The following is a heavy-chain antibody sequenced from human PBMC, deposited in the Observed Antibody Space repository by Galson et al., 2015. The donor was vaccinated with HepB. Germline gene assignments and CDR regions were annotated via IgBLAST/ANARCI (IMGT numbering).Heavy chain of an antibody. CDR2: INGDGSST. CDR1: GFTFSTYW. CDR3: ARTSPVDYYGMDV. J-gene: IGHJ6*02. Sequence: SLRLSCAASGFTFSTYWMSWVRQAPGKGLVWVSRINGDGSSTSYADSVRGRFTISRDNAKNTLYLQMDSLRAEDTAVYYCARTSPVDYYGMDVWGQGTTVTVSS. V-gene: IGHV3-74*01. D-gene: IGHD2-15*01.